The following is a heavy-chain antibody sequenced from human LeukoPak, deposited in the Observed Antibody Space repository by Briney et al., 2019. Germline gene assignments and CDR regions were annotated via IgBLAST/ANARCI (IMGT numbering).Heavy chain of an antibody. CDR3: ARGRSYDDFDY. CDR1: GFTFDDYA. D-gene: IGHD5-18*01. J-gene: IGHJ4*02. CDR2: ISWNSGSI. Sequence: PGGSLRLSCAASGFTFDDYAMHWVRQAPGKGLEWVSGISWNSGSIGYADSVKGRFTISRDNAKNTLFLQMNSLRAEDTAVYYCARGRSYDDFDYWGQGTLVTVSS. V-gene: IGHV3-9*01.